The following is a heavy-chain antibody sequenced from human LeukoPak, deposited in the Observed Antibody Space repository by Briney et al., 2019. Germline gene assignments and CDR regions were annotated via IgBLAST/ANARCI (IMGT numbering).Heavy chain of an antibody. D-gene: IGHD3-10*01. J-gene: IGHJ6*03. CDR2: IKEDGGEQ. CDR1: GFTFSSYW. Sequence: HPGGSLRLSCAASGFTFSSYWMTWVRLAPGKGLEWVANIKEDGGEQYSVDSVKGRFTISRDNAKNSLYLQINSLRAADTAVYYCARAVNLLWFGEIYYMDVWGKGTTVTVSS. CDR3: ARAVNLLWFGEIYYMDV. V-gene: IGHV3-7*01.